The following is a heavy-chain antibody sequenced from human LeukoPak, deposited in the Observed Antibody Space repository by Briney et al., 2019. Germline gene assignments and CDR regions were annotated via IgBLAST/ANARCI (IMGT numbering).Heavy chain of an antibody. CDR3: ARGGSLWFGELSFDY. D-gene: IGHD3-10*01. Sequence: SETLSLTCTVSGGSISSYYWSWIRQPPGKGLEWIGYIYYSGSTNYNPSLKSRVTISVDTSKNQFSLKLSSVTAADTAVYYCARGGSLWFGELSFDYWGQGTLVTVSS. CDR2: IYYSGST. V-gene: IGHV4-59*01. CDR1: GGSISSYY. J-gene: IGHJ4*02.